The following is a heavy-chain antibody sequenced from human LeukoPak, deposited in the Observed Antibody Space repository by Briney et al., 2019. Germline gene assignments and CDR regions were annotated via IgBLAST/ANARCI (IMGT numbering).Heavy chain of an antibody. CDR1: GFTVSSNY. J-gene: IGHJ4*02. V-gene: IGHV3-53*01. CDR2: IFSGGNT. CDR3: ARTLVGAIPFDY. Sequence: GGSLRLSCAASGFTVSSNYISWVRQAPGKGLEWVSVIFSGGNTYYADSVKGRFTISRDNSKNTLYLQMSSLRAEDTAVYYCARTLVGAIPFDYWGQGTLVTVSS. D-gene: IGHD1-26*01.